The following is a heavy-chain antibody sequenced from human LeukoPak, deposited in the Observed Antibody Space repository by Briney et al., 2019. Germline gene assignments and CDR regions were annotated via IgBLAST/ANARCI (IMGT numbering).Heavy chain of an antibody. CDR3: AKSLSGYDSGWQFGY. D-gene: IGHD5-12*01. CDR2: ISYVGSNK. V-gene: IGHV3-30*04. J-gene: IGHJ4*02. CDR1: GFTFRSYA. Sequence: PGGSLRLSCAASGFTFRSYAMHWVRQAPGKGLEWVAVISYVGSNKYYADSVKGRFTISRDNSKNTLYLQMNSLRAEDTAVYYCAKSLSGYDSGWQFGYWGQGTLVTVSS.